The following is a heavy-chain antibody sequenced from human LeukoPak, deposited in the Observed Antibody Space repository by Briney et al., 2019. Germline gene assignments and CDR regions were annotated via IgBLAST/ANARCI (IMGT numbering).Heavy chain of an antibody. V-gene: IGHV1-2*04. D-gene: IGHD2-15*01. CDR2: INPNSGGT. CDR3: AREGDIVDSCWFDP. J-gene: IGHJ5*02. Sequence: ASVKVSCKASGYTFTGYYMHWVRQAPGQGLEWMGWINPNSGGTNYAQKFQGWVTMTRDTSISTAYMELSSLRSEDTAVYYCAREGDIVDSCWFDPWGQGTLVTVSS. CDR1: GYTFTGYY.